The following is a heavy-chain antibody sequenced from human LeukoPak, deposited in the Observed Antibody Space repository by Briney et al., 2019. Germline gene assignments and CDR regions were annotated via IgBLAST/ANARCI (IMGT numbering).Heavy chain of an antibody. CDR1: GGSFSGYY. D-gene: IGHD3-10*01. V-gene: IGHV4-34*01. CDR3: ARRGGDGSGSYYKA. CDR2: INHSGST. J-gene: IGHJ5*02. Sequence: SETLSLTCAVCGGSFSGYYWSWIRQPPGKGLEWIGEINHSGSTNYNPSLKSRVTISVDTSKNQFSLKLSSVTAADTAVYYCARRGGDGSGSYYKAWGQGTLVTVSS.